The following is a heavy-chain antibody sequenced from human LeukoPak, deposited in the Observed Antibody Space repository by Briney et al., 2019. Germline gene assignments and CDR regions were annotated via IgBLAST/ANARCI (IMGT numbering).Heavy chain of an antibody. J-gene: IGHJ4*02. D-gene: IGHD6-6*01. CDR1: GFTFNKYW. V-gene: IGHV3-48*04. CDR2: ISSSGSTI. Sequence: GGSLRLSCAASGFTFNKYWMTWVRQAPGKGLEWVSYISSSGSTIYYADSVKGRFTISRDNAKNSLYLQMNSLRAEDTAVYYCARDNGVRHYIAARPEGVDYWGQGTLVTVSS. CDR3: ARDNGVRHYIAARPEGVDY.